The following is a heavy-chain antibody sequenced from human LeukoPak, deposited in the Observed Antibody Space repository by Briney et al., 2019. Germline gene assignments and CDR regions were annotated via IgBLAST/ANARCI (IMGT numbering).Heavy chain of an antibody. D-gene: IGHD4-11*01. Sequence: PGGSLRLSCAASGFNFDDYGMSWVRQAPGKGLEWVSGINWNGGSAVYADSVKGRFAISRDNAKNSLCLQMSSLRAEDTALYYCARDGSTTVTTDYWGQGTLVTVSS. CDR2: INWNGGSA. CDR3: ARDGSTTVTTDY. J-gene: IGHJ1*01. CDR1: GFNFDDYG. V-gene: IGHV3-20*04.